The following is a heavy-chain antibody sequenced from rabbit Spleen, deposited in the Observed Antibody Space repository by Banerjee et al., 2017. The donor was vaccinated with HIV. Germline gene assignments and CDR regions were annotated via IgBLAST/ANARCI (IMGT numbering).Heavy chain of an antibody. V-gene: IGHV1S45*01. CDR3: ARNYVNAFDP. J-gene: IGHJ2*01. Sequence: EQLEESGGDLVKPGGSLTLTCTVSGFSFSSNWICWVRQAPGKGLEWIACIDTNDGDTDYANWPKGRFTISKTSSTTVTLQMTSLTAADTATYFCARNYVNAFDPWGQGTLVTVS. CDR1: GFSFSSNW. D-gene: IGHD1-1*01. CDR2: IDTNDGDT.